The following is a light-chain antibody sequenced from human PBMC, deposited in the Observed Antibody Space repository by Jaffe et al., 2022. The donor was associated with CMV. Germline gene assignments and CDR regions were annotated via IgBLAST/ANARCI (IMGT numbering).Light chain of an antibody. Sequence: EVVLTQSPGTLSLSPGERATLSCRASQSVGSNYIAWYRQKPGQAPRLLIYTASIRATGIPDRFSGSGSGTDFTLTISRLESEDFAVYYCQYYGASSTFGGGTKVEIK. CDR2: TAS. CDR1: QSVGSNY. V-gene: IGKV3-20*01. J-gene: IGKJ4*01. CDR3: QYYGASST.